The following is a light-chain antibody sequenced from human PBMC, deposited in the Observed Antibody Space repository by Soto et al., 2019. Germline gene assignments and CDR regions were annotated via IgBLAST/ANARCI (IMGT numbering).Light chain of an antibody. CDR3: QQYDNLPLT. CDR1: QDISNY. V-gene: IGKV1-33*01. J-gene: IGKJ3*01. Sequence: DIQMTQSPSSLSASVGDRVTITGQASQDISNYLNWYQQKPGKAPKLLIYDASNLETGVPSRFSGSGSGTDFTFTISSLQPEDIATYYCQQYDNLPLTFGPGTKVDIK. CDR2: DAS.